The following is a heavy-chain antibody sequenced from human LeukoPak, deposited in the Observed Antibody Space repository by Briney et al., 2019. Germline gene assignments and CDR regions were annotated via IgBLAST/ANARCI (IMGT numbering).Heavy chain of an antibody. J-gene: IGHJ4*01. CDR1: GFTFKSGS. CDR3: ARDPYTGSMFDY. Sequence: GGSLRLSCVATGFTFKSGSMSWVRQAPGNGLEWVAFIGHFAGDIFYADSVKGRFNISRDDAKASVYLHMNSLRVDETAVYFCARDPYTGSMFDYWGHGTLVTGSS. D-gene: IGHD1-1*01. CDR2: IGHFAGDI. V-gene: IGHV3-21*01.